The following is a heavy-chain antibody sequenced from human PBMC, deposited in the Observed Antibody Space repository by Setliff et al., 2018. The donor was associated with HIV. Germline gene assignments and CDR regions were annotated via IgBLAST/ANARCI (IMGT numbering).Heavy chain of an antibody. V-gene: IGHV4-4*07. D-gene: IGHD3-10*01. J-gene: IGHJ5*02. Sequence: SETLSLTCTIFGGSFSNYRWSWIRQPAGRGLEWIGRIYRSGTTDYKPSLKSRVSMSLDTSRNQFSLKLTSVTAEDTAVYYCARDRHYSGLGSYGPWGPGILVTISS. CDR1: GGSFSNYR. CDR2: IYRSGTT. CDR3: ARDRHYSGLGSYGP.